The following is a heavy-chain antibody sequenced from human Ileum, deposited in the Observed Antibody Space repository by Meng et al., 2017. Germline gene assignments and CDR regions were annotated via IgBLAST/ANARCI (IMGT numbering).Heavy chain of an antibody. CDR2: IDPDGSDP. CDR1: GISFTDHW. CDR3: TNDRLNH. J-gene: IGHJ1*01. Sequence: EAALIEAGGGSAPPGVSLRLSCTASGISFTDHWMHWVRQGPGKGPVWVSRIDPDGSDPTYADSVKGRFSISRDNAKNTVYLQMNSLRAEDSALYYCTNDRLNHWGQGALVTVSS. D-gene: IGHD1-1*01. V-gene: IGHV3-74*03.